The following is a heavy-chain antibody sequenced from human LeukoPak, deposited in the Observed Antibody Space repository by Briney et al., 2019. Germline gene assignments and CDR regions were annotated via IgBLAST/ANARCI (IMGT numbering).Heavy chain of an antibody. CDR3: ATLRSDSSGWYYFDY. Sequence: GGSLRLSCAASGFTFSSYWMSWVRQAPGKGLEWVALIWYDGSNKYYADSVKGRFTISRDNSKNMLYLQMNSLRTEDTAVYYCATLRSDSSGWYYFDYWGQGTLVTVSS. CDR2: IWYDGSNK. CDR1: GFTFSSYW. J-gene: IGHJ4*02. D-gene: IGHD6-19*01. V-gene: IGHV3-30*02.